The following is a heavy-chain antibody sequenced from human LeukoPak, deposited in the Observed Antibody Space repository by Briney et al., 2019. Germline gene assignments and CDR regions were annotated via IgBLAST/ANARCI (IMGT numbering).Heavy chain of an antibody. V-gene: IGHV3-30*04. CDR1: GFTFSSYA. Sequence: GGSLRLSCAASGFTFSSYAMHWVRQAPGKGLEWVAVISYDGSNKYYADSVKGRFTISRDNSKNTLYLQMNSLRAEDTAVYYCARLQVVVVAATSPLDDYWGQGTLVTVSS. CDR3: ARLQVVVVAATSPLDDY. D-gene: IGHD2-15*01. CDR2: ISYDGSNK. J-gene: IGHJ4*02.